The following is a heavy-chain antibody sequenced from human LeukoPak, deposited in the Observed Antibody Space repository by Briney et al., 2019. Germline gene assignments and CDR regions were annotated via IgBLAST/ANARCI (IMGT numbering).Heavy chain of an antibody. J-gene: IGHJ4*02. V-gene: IGHV4-61*01. CDR2: IYYSGST. CDR3: ARGVLWFGELFDY. D-gene: IGHD3-10*01. CDR1: GGSISSGSYY. Sequence: PSETLSLTCTVSGGSISSGSYYWRWLRQPPGKGLEWIGYIYYSGSTNYNPSLKSRVTISVDTSKNQFSLKLSSVTAADTAVYYCARGVLWFGELFDYWGQGTLVTVSS.